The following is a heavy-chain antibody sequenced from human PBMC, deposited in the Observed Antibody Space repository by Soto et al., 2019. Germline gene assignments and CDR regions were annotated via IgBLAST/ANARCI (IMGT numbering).Heavy chain of an antibody. CDR2: SDPSDSYT. D-gene: IGHD6-19*01. V-gene: IGHV5-10-1*01. Sequence: GESLKISCRASGYSFTSYWINWVRQMPGKGLEWMGGSDPSDSYTNYSPSFQGHVIISVDKSISTAYLQWSSLRAEDTAIYYCAKTPMEAVGTQFFDLWGQGTLVTVSS. J-gene: IGHJ4*02. CDR3: AKTPMEAVGTQFFDL. CDR1: GYSFTSYW.